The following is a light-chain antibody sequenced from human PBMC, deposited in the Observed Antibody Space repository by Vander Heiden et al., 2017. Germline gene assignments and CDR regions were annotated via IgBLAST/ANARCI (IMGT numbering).Light chain of an antibody. J-gene: IGLJ2*01. CDR1: SSHIGAGYD. CDR3: PSYDSSRSLV. V-gene: IGLV1-40*01. Sequence: QSVLTQPPSVSGAPGQRVTISCTGSSSHIGAGYDVHWYQQLPGTAPILLIFGNSKRPSGVPDRFSGSKSGTSASPAITGLPAEEAADYYGPSYDSSRSLVFGGGTKLTVL. CDR2: GNS.